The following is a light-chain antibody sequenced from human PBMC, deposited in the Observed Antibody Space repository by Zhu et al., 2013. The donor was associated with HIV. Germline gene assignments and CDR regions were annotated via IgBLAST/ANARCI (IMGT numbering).Light chain of an antibody. J-gene: IGKJ1*01. CDR1: QSIRSN. Sequence: EIVLTQSPGTLSLSPGERATLSCRASQSIRSNLAWYQQKPGQAPRLLIYGASTRATGIPARFSGSGSGTDFTLTISRLEPEDFAVYYCQQYGSSPRTFGQGTKVEIK. CDR2: GAS. V-gene: IGKV3-20*01. CDR3: QQYGSSPRT.